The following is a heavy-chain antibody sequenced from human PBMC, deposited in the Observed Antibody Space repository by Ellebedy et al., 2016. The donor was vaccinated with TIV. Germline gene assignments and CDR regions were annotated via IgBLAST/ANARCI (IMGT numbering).Heavy chain of an antibody. J-gene: IGHJ4*02. Sequence: GESLKISXAVSGFTVSSSYMSWVRQAPGKGLEWVSVIYTGGSTYYADSVKGRFTISRHNSKNTLYLQMYSLRVEDTAVYYCAREIPRNYYFDNWGQGTLVTVSS. CDR2: IYTGGST. D-gene: IGHD1-14*01. CDR3: AREIPRNYYFDN. CDR1: GFTVSSSY. V-gene: IGHV3-53*04.